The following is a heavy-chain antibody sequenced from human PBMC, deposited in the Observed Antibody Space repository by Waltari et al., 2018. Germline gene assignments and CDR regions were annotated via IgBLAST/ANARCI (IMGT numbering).Heavy chain of an antibody. D-gene: IGHD2-21*01. CDR1: GFTFSSYA. CDR3: ARDSGLAYCGGDCYSAGAFDI. V-gene: IGHV3-23*04. Sequence: EVQLVESGGGLIQPGGSLRLSCAASGFTFSSYAMSWVRQAPGKGLEWVSAISGSGGSTYYADSVKGRFTISRDNSKNTLYLQMNSLRAEDTAVYYCARDSGLAYCGGDCYSAGAFDIWGQGTMVTVSS. J-gene: IGHJ3*02. CDR2: ISGSGGST.